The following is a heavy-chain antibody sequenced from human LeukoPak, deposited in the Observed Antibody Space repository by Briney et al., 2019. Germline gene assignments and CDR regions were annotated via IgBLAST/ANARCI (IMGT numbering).Heavy chain of an antibody. J-gene: IGHJ4*02. Sequence: GGSLRLSCAVSGFTFSSYLINWVRQAPGKGPEWVASINPDGSEHYYVDSVKGRFTISRDNAKDSLYLQMSSLRVEDTAVYFCVRGRPYWGQGTLVTVSS. CDR3: VRGRPY. CDR1: GFTFSSYL. V-gene: IGHV3-7*05. CDR2: INPDGSEH.